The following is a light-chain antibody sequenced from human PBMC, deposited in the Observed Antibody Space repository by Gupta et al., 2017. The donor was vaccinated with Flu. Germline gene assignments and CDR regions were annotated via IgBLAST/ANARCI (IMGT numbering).Light chain of an antibody. CDR1: QSVSSH. CDR2: GAS. Sequence: ATLLVSPGERVTLSCRASQSVSSHLAWYQQKPGQAPRLLICGASTRATDIPARFSGSGCETEFTLTISSRQYEDFAVYYCQQYNNWPPWTFGQGTKVEIK. J-gene: IGKJ1*01. CDR3: QQYNNWPPWT. V-gene: IGKV3-15*01.